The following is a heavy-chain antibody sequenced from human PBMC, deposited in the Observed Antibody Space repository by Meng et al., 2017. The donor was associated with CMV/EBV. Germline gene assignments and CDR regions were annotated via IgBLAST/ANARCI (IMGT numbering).Heavy chain of an antibody. V-gene: IGHV3-30-3*01. Sequence: QWQLVESGGGVVQPGRSLRLSCAASGFTFSSYAMHWVRQAPGKGLEWVAVISYDGSNKYYADSVKGRFTISRDNSKNTLYLQMNSLRAEDTAVYYCARGDYFDYWGQGTLVTVSS. J-gene: IGHJ4*02. CDR2: ISYDGSNK. CDR3: ARGDYFDY. CDR1: GFTFSSYA.